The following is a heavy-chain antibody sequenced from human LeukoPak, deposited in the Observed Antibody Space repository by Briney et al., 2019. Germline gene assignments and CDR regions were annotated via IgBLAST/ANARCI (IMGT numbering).Heavy chain of an antibody. CDR2: ISYDGSNK. D-gene: IGHD6-19*01. V-gene: IGHV3-33*05. CDR3: AREGGGPVAGIGWFGP. J-gene: IGHJ5*02. Sequence: GGSLRLSCAASGATFSSYGMHWVRQAPGKGLEWVAVISYDGSNKYYADSVKGRFTISRDNSKNTLYLQMNSLRAEDTAVYYCAREGGGPVAGIGWFGPWGQGTLVTVSS. CDR1: GATFSSYG.